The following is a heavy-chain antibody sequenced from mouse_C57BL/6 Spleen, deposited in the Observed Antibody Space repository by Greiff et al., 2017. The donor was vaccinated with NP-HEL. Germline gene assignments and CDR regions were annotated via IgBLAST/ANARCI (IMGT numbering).Heavy chain of an antibody. D-gene: IGHD2-4*01. J-gene: IGHJ3*01. CDR2: IYPSDSET. CDR3: VRRGDYDDSFAY. CDR1: GYTFTSYW. V-gene: IGHV1-61*01. Sequence: VQLQQPGAELVRPGSSVKLSCKASGYTFTSYWMDWVKQRPGQGLEWIGNIYPSDSETHYNQKFKDKATLTVDKSSSTAYMQLSSLTSEDSAVYYCVRRGDYDDSFAYWGQGTLVTVSA.